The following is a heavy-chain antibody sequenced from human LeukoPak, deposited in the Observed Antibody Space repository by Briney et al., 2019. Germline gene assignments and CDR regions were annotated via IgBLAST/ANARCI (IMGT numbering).Heavy chain of an antibody. D-gene: IGHD3-22*01. CDR2: INTNTGNP. J-gene: IGHJ5*02. Sequence: ASVKVSCKASGYSFTTYAMTWVRQAPGQGLEWMGWINTNTGNPTYAQGFTGRFVFSLDTSVSTAYLQISSLKAEDTAVYFCARELLITRTWFDPWGRGTLVTVSS. CDR3: ARELLITRTWFDP. CDR1: GYSFTTYA. V-gene: IGHV7-4-1*02.